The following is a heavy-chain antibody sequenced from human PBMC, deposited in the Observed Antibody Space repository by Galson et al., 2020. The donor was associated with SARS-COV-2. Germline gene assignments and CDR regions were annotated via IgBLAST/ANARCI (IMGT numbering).Heavy chain of an antibody. CDR1: GFTFSSYA. V-gene: IGHV3-30*04. CDR2: ISYDGSTK. D-gene: IGHD1-26*01. Sequence: GGSLRLSCAASGFTFSSYAMHWVRQAPGKGLQWVAVISYDGSTKYYADSVKGRFTSSRDNSKNTLFLQMNSLRAEDTAVYYCARARSGSYREAFDIWGQGTMGTVSS. CDR3: ARARSGSYREAFDI. J-gene: IGHJ3*02.